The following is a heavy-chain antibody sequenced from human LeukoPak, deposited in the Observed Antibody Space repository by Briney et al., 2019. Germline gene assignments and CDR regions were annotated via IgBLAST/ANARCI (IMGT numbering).Heavy chain of an antibody. Sequence: GGSLRLSCAASGFTVSSNYMSWVRQAPGKGLEWVSVIYSGGSTYYTDSVKVRFTLSRDNSKNTLYLQMNSLRAEDTAVYYCARVTASGGSRHFDYWGQGTLVTVSS. V-gene: IGHV3-66*02. D-gene: IGHD2-15*01. CDR3: ARVTASGGSRHFDY. J-gene: IGHJ4*02. CDR2: IYSGGST. CDR1: GFTVSSNY.